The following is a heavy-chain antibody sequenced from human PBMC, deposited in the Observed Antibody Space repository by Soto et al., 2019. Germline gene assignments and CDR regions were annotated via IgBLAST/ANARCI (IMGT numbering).Heavy chain of an antibody. CDR1: GGSFSGYY. Sequence: QVQLQQWGAGLLKPSETLSLTCAVYGGSFSGYYWSWIRQPPGKGLEWIGEINHSGSTNYNPSLKGRVTISVDTSKNQFSLKLSSVTAADTAVYYCARQKPSSYLASFRAIGGRDYQRAGEDYWGQGTLVTVSS. V-gene: IGHV4-34*01. J-gene: IGHJ4*02. D-gene: IGHD3-3*02. CDR3: ARQKPSSYLASFRAIGGRDYQRAGEDY. CDR2: INHSGST.